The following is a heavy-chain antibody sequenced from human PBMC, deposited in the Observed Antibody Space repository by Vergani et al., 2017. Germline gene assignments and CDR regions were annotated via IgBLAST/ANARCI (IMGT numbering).Heavy chain of an antibody. Sequence: QVQLVESGGGVVQPGRSLRLSCAASGFTFSSYGMHWVRQAPGKGLEWVAVIWYDGSNKYYADSVKGRFTISRDNSKNTLYLQMNSLRAEDTAVYYCATLGIAVAGTDYWGQGTLVTVSS. V-gene: IGHV3-33*01. D-gene: IGHD6-19*01. CDR3: ATLGIAVAGTDY. J-gene: IGHJ4*02. CDR1: GFTFSSYG. CDR2: IWYDGSNK.